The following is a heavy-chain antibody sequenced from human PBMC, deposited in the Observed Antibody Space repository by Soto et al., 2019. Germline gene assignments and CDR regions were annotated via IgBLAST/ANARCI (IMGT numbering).Heavy chain of an antibody. CDR3: ACLYNWNGWSDY. D-gene: IGHD1-20*01. V-gene: IGHV4-4*07. J-gene: IGHJ4*02. Sequence: QVQLQESGPGLVKPSETLSLTCTVSGVSITSYYWSWIRQPAGKGLEWIGRIYSSGSTNYNPSLTSRVTMSTDTSKNQFSLKLSSVTAADTAVYYCACLYNWNGWSDYWGQGTLVTVSS. CDR2: IYSSGST. CDR1: GVSITSYY.